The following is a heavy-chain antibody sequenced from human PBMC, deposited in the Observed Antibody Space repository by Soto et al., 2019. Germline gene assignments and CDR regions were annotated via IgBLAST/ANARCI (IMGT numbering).Heavy chain of an antibody. CDR1: GFTFSSYA. CDR2: ISYDGSNK. CDR3: AREGYYYDSSGRDAFDI. J-gene: IGHJ3*02. D-gene: IGHD3-22*01. V-gene: IGHV3-30-3*01. Sequence: QVQLVESGGGVVQPGRSLRLSCAASGFTFSSYAMHWVRQAPGKGLEWVAVISYDGSNKYYADSVKGRFTISRDNSKNTLYLQMNSLRAEDTAVYYCAREGYYYDSSGRDAFDIWGQGTMVTVSS.